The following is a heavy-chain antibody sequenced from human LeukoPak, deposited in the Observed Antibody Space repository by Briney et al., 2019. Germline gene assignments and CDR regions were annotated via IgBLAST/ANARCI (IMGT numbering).Heavy chain of an antibody. Sequence: SETLSLTCTVSGGSISSSNFYWGWIRQPPGKGLEWIGSMYDSGSTYYNPSLKSRVTISVDTSKNQFSLKLSSVTAADTAVYYCARDAYYYDSSGSRLFDYWGQGTLVTVSS. CDR2: MYDSGST. CDR1: GGSISSSNFY. J-gene: IGHJ4*02. V-gene: IGHV4-39*07. CDR3: ARDAYYYDSSGSRLFDY. D-gene: IGHD3-22*01.